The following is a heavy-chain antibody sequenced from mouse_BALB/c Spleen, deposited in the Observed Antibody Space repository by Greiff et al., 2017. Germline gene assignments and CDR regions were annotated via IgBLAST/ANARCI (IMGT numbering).Heavy chain of an antibody. CDR3: ARQASITTVVAPCAY. J-gene: IGHJ3*01. CDR2: ISSGGSYT. CDR1: GFTFSSYG. Sequence: EVKLMESGGDLVKPGGSLKLSCEASGFTFSSYGMAWVRQTPDKRLEWVATISSGGSYTYYPDSVKGRFTISRDNAKNTLYLQLSSLKSEDTAMYYCARQASITTVVAPCAYWGQGTLVTVSA. V-gene: IGHV5-6*01. D-gene: IGHD1-1*01.